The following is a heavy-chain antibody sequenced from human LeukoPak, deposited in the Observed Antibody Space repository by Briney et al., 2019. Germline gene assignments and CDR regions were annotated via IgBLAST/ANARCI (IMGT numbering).Heavy chain of an antibody. CDR3: ARFAVHRRLAVNGQFGLDY. CDR1: GYTFTSYY. V-gene: IGHV1-46*01. D-gene: IGHD6-19*01. J-gene: IGHJ4*02. Sequence: GASVKVSCKASGYTFTSYYMHWVRRAPGQGLEWMGVINPSGGTTNYAQKFQGRITMTRDTSTSTVYMELSSLRSEDTAVYYCARFAVHRRLAVNGQFGLDYWGQGTLVTVSS. CDR2: INPSGGTT.